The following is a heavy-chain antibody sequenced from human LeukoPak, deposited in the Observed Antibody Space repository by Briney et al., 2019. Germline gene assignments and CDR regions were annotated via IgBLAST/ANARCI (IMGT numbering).Heavy chain of an antibody. D-gene: IGHD3-22*01. CDR1: GFTFGDYA. J-gene: IGHJ4*02. CDR2: INHSGST. CDR3: ARGLHYYDSSGRDY. V-gene: IGHV4-34*01. Sequence: GSLRLSCTASGFTFGDYAMSWFRQPPGKGLEWIGEINHSGSTNYNPSLKSRVTISVDTSKNQFSLKLSSVTAADTAVYYCARGLHYYDSSGRDYWGQGTLVTVSS.